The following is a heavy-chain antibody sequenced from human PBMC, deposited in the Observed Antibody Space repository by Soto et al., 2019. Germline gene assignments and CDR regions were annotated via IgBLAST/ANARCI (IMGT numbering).Heavy chain of an antibody. CDR3: ARGHVFSGMDV. Sequence: QVQLQQWGAGLLKPSETLSLTCAVYGGSFSGYYWSWIRQPPGKGLEWIGEINHSGRTNYNPSLKSRVTISVDTSKNQFSLKLSAVTAADTAVYYCARGHVFSGMDVWGQGTTVTVSS. CDR1: GGSFSGYY. J-gene: IGHJ6*02. V-gene: IGHV4-34*01. D-gene: IGHD3-9*01. CDR2: INHSGRT.